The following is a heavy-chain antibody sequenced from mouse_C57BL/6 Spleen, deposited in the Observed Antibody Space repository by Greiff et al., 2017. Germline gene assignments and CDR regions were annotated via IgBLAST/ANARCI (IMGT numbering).Heavy chain of an antibody. CDR3: ARWAAQGTPFAY. Sequence: VQLQESGAELVKPGASVKISCKASGYAFSSYWMNWVKQRPGKGLEWIGQIYPGDGDTNYNGKFKGKATLTADKSSSTAYMQLSSLTSEDSAVYFCARWAAQGTPFAYWGQGTLVTVSA. CDR1: GYAFSSYW. CDR2: IYPGDGDT. J-gene: IGHJ3*01. V-gene: IGHV1-80*01. D-gene: IGHD3-2*02.